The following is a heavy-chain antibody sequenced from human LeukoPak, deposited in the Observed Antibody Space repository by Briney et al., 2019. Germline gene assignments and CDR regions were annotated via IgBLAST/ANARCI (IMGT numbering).Heavy chain of an antibody. D-gene: IGHD3-22*01. CDR2: IYYSGST. V-gene: IGHV4-30-4*01. J-gene: IGHJ3*02. Sequence: PSETLSHTCTVSGGSISSGDYYWSWIRQPPGKGLEWIGYIYYSGSTYYNPSLKSRVTISVDTSKNQFSLKLSSVTAADTAVYYCARDSSGYGDAFDIWGQGTMVTVSS. CDR3: ARDSSGYGDAFDI. CDR1: GGSISSGDYY.